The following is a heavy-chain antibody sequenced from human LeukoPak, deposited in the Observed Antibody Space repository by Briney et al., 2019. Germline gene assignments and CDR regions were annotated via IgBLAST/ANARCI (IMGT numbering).Heavy chain of an antibody. J-gene: IGHJ4*02. CDR1: GFTVSSNY. V-gene: IGHV3-66*01. Sequence: PGGSLRLSCAASGFTVSSNYMSWVRQAPGKGLEWVSTIYSGGSTYHADSVKDRFTISRDNSKNTLYLQMHSLRAEDTAVYYCASSPFYHYGSLNWGQGTLVTVSS. D-gene: IGHD3-10*01. CDR3: ASSPFYHYGSLN. CDR2: IYSGGST.